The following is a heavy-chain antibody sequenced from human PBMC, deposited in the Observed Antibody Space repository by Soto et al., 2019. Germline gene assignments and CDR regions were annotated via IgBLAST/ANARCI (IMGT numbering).Heavy chain of an antibody. Sequence: GGSLRLSCAASGFTFSSYWMHWVRQVPGKGRVWGSRISSDGGITNYADSVKGRFSISRDNATNTRYLQINRLRAEDTAVYDCVSGPRSAGKSYRPDYWGQGALVTVSS. J-gene: IGHJ4*02. CDR3: VSGPRSAGKSYRPDY. CDR2: ISSDGGIT. V-gene: IGHV3-74*01. CDR1: GFTFSSYW. D-gene: IGHD3-16*02.